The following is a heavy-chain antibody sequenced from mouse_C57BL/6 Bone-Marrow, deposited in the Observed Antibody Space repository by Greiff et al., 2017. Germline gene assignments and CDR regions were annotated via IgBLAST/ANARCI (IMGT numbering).Heavy chain of an antibody. CDR2: FYPGSGSI. Sequence: QVQLKESGAELVKPGASVKLSCKASGYTFTEYTIHWVKQRSGQGLEWIGWFYPGSGSIKYNEKFKDKATLTADKSSSTVYMELSRLTSEDTAVYFCARHGSLYYSNYGDYAMDDWGQGTSVTVSS. D-gene: IGHD2-5*01. V-gene: IGHV1-62-2*01. J-gene: IGHJ4*01. CDR1: GYTFTEYT. CDR3: ARHGSLYYSNYGDYAMDD.